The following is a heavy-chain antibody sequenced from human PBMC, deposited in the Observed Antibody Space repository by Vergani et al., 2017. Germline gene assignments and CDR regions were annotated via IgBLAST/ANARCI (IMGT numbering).Heavy chain of an antibody. Sequence: QVQLVQSGAEVKLPGSSVKVSCRTSGGAFSRYAVNWVRQAPGQGLEWMGNIIPIFGTTNYAQKFHGRVTLTADESTSTAYLELGTLRSDDTPVFYCARDRQMATSQLKFDYWGQGTLVTVSS. V-gene: IGHV1-69*18. CDR3: ARDRQMATSQLKFDY. CDR2: IIPIFGTT. CDR1: GGAFSRYA. J-gene: IGHJ4*02. D-gene: IGHD5-24*01.